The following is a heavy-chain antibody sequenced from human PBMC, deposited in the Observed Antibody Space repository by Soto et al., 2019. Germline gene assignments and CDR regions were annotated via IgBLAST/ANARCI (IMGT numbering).Heavy chain of an antibody. J-gene: IGHJ5*02. CDR1: GYTFTSYA. V-gene: IGHV1-3*01. D-gene: IGHD3-16*01. CDR3: ARGNGGPIGWFAP. CDR2: INAGNGNT. Sequence: QVQLVQSGAEVKKPGASVKVSCKASGYTFTSYAMHWVRQAPAQRLEWMGWINAGNGNTKYSQKFQGRVTITRDTSASTAYRELSSLRSENTAVYYCARGNGGPIGWFAPWGKGTLVTVSS.